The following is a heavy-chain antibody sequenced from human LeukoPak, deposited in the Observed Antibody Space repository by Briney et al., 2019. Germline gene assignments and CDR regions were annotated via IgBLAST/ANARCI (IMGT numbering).Heavy chain of an antibody. J-gene: IGHJ5*02. Sequence: SETLSLTCAVSGGSISSSNWWSWVRQPPGKGLEWIGEIYHSGSTNYNPSLKSRVTISVDKSKNQFSLNLNSVTAADTAVFYCARRRRVAAAGIHSWFDPWGQGTLVTVSS. D-gene: IGHD6-13*01. CDR1: GGSISSSNW. V-gene: IGHV4-4*02. CDR3: ARRRRVAAAGIHSWFDP. CDR2: IYHSGST.